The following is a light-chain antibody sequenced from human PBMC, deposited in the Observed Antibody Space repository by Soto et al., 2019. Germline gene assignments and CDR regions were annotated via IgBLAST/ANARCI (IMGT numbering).Light chain of an antibody. Sequence: QSALTQPASVSGSPGQSITISCTGTSSDIGGYNYVSWYQQQPDKAPKLIISEVSNRPSGVSNRFSGSKSGNTASLTISGLLREDEADYYCSSYSSRNTYLVCGGGTKLTVL. J-gene: IGLJ2*01. V-gene: IGLV2-14*01. CDR2: EVS. CDR3: SSYSSRNTYLV. CDR1: SSDIGGYNY.